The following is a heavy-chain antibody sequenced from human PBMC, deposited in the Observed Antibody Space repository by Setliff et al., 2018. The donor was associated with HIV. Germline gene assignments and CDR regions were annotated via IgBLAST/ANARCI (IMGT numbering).Heavy chain of an antibody. CDR2: ISSSGSTI. V-gene: IGHV3-48*03. Sequence: GGSLRLSCAASGFTFSSYEMNWVRQAPGKGLEWVSDISSSGSTIYYADSVKGRFTISRDNAKNSLYLQMSSLRAEDTAIYYCASEVCRHSGGYCYDSYAFDIWGQGTLVTVSS. CDR1: GFTFSSYE. D-gene: IGHD3-22*01. J-gene: IGHJ3*02. CDR3: ASEVCRHSGGYCYDSYAFDI.